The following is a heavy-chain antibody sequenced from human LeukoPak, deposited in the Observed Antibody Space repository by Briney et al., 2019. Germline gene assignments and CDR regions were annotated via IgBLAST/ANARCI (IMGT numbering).Heavy chain of an antibody. V-gene: IGHV1-69*02. CDR3: ARLEWELPLDY. Sequence: GSSVKVSCKASGGTFTSYTISWVRHAPGQGLEWMGRIIPILGIANYAQKFQGRVTITADKSTSTAYMELSSLRSEDTAVYYCARLEWELPLDYWGQGTLVTVSS. D-gene: IGHD1-26*01. CDR1: GGTFTSYT. J-gene: IGHJ4*02. CDR2: IIPILGIA.